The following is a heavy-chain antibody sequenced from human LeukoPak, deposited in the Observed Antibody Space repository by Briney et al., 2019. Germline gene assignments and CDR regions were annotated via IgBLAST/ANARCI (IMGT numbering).Heavy chain of an antibody. V-gene: IGHV4-59*08. CDR2: IHGRGST. D-gene: IGHD6-19*01. J-gene: IGHJ4*02. CDR1: GDSLSSHY. CDR3: ARNIGWYTYDV. Sequence: RSSETLSLTCTVSGDSLSSHYWSWVRQPPGKELEWIGYIHGRGSTHYDPSLRSRVTISEDTSKNQFSLKLTSVTAADTAVYYCARNIGWYTYDVWGQGTLVTVSS.